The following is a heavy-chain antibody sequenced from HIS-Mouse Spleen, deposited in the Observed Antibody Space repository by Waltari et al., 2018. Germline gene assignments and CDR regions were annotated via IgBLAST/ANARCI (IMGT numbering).Heavy chain of an antibody. CDR1: GCSISSSSYY. Sequence: QLQLQESGPGLVKPSETLSLTCTVSGCSISSSSYYWGWIRQPPGKGLEWIGSIYYSGSTCFNPSLTSRVTISVDTSKNQFSLKLSSVTAAETAVYYCAREIPYSSSWYDWYFDLWGRGTLVTVSS. CDR3: AREIPYSSSWYDWYFDL. J-gene: IGHJ2*01. CDR2: IYYSGST. V-gene: IGHV4-39*07. D-gene: IGHD6-13*01.